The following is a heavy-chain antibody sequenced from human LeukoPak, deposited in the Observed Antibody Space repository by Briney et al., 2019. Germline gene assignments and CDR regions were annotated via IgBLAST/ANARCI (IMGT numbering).Heavy chain of an antibody. CDR1: GGSISSYY. CDR3: ARHKEGYLV. CDR2: IYYSGST. D-gene: IGHD5-24*01. J-gene: IGHJ4*02. Sequence: SETLSLTCTVSGGSISSYYWSWIRQPPGKGLEWIGYIYYSGSTNYNPSLKSRVTMSVDTSKNQFSLKLSSVTAADTAVYYCARHKEGYLVWGQGTLVTVSS. V-gene: IGHV4-59*08.